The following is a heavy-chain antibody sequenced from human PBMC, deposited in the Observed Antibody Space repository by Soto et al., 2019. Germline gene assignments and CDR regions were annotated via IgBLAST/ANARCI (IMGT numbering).Heavy chain of an antibody. CDR3: ARARYYGSGSYPSALDY. V-gene: IGHV4-31*03. Sequence: PSETLSLTCTVSGGSISSGGYYWSWIRQRPGKGLEWIGYIYYSGSTYYNPSLKSRVTISVDTSKNQFSLKLSSMTAADTAVYYCARARYYGSGSYPSALDYWGQGTLVTAPQ. CDR2: IYYSGST. J-gene: IGHJ4*02. CDR1: GGSISSGGYY. D-gene: IGHD3-10*01.